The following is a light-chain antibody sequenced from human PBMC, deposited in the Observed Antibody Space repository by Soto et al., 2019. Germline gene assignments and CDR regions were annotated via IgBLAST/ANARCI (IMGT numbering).Light chain of an antibody. V-gene: IGKV1-5*01. CDR3: QQYNSYSPLT. CDR2: DAS. Sequence: DIQMTQSPSTLSVSLGDRVTITCPASQTICSWLAWYQQKPGKAPKLLIYDASSLESGVPSRFSGSGSGTEFTLTISSLQPDDFATYYCQQYNSYSPLTFGGGTKVDI. CDR1: QTICSW. J-gene: IGKJ4*01.